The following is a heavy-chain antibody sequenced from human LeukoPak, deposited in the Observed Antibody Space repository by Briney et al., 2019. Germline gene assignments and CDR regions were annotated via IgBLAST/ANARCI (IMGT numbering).Heavy chain of an antibody. D-gene: IGHD3-10*01. CDR3: AKDREYSASGTYYLAY. CDR1: GFTFAGYA. Sequence: PGGSLRLSCVASGFTFAGYAMSWDRQTPGKGLEWVSFIGVTGRTTHYADSVKGRFTISRDNSKSTLYPQMNSLSAEDTALYYCAKDREYSASGTYYLAYWGPGTLVTVSS. V-gene: IGHV3-23*01. J-gene: IGHJ4*02. CDR2: IGVTGRTT.